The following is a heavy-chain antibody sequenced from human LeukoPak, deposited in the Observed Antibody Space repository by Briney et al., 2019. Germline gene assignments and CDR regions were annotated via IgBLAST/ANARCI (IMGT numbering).Heavy chain of an antibody. CDR1: GYTFTGQD. CDR2: INPNTGAT. Sequence: ASVKVSCKASGYTFTGQDMHWLRQAPGQGFEWMGWINPNTGATNYAQKFQGRVTMTRDTTINTAYMELTSLTSDDTAVYYCASYPRYSSSPPFDYWGQGTMVTVSP. J-gene: IGHJ4*02. V-gene: IGHV1-2*02. CDR3: ASYPRYSSSPPFDY. D-gene: IGHD6-6*01.